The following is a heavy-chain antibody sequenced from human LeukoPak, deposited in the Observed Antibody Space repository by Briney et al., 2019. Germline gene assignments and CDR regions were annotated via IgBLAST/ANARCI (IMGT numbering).Heavy chain of an antibody. CDR3: AKDPDHVSPGPMNY. J-gene: IGHJ4*02. V-gene: IGHV3-30*02. CDR2: IRYDGSNK. D-gene: IGHD3-22*01. CDR1: GFTFSSYG. Sequence: GGSLRLSCAASGFTFSSYGMHWVRQAQGKGLEGGAFIRYDGSNKYYADSVKGRFTISRDNSKNTLYLQMNSLRAEDTAVYYCAKDPDHVSPGPMNYWGQGTLVTVSS.